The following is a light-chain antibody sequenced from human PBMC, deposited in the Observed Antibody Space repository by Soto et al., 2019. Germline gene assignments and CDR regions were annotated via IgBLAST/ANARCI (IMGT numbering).Light chain of an antibody. CDR2: DAS. J-gene: IGKJ4*01. CDR3: QQRNPLT. Sequence: VMTQSPATLSVSPGERATLSCRASQSVSSNLAWYQQKPGQAPRLLIYDASNRATGIPARFTGGGSGTDFTLTITSLEPEDFAVYYCQQRNPLTFGGGTKVDIK. V-gene: IGKV3-11*01. CDR1: QSVSSN.